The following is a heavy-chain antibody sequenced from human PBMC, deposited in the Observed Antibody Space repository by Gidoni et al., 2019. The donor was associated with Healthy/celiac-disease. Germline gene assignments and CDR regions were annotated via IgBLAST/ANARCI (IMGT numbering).Heavy chain of an antibody. J-gene: IGHJ6*02. CDR3: ARDYYDSSGYYPLRYYYYGMDV. D-gene: IGHD3-22*01. Sequence: QVQLVESGGGVVQPGRSLRLSCAASGFTFSSYGMHWVRQAPGKGLEWVAVISYDGSNKYYADSVKGRFTISRDNSKNTLYLQMNSLRAEDTAVYYCARDYYDSSGYYPLRYYYYGMDVWGQGTTVTVS. CDR1: GFTFSSYG. CDR2: ISYDGSNK. V-gene: IGHV3-30*03.